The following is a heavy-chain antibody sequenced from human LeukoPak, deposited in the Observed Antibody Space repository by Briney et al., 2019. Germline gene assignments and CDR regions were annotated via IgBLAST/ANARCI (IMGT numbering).Heavy chain of an antibody. V-gene: IGHV3-23*01. Sequence: GGSLRLSCAASGFTFSSYAMSWVRQAPGKGLEWVSAISGSGGSTYYADSVKGRFTISRDNSKNTLYLQMNSLRAEDTAVYYCAKDSTYSSSSYYYYYYMDVWGKGTTVTVSS. J-gene: IGHJ6*03. D-gene: IGHD6-6*01. CDR2: ISGSGGST. CDR3: AKDSTYSSSSYYYYYYMDV. CDR1: GFTFSSYA.